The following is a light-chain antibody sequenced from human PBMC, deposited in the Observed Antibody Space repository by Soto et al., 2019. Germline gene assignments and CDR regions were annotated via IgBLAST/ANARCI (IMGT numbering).Light chain of an antibody. CDR1: QSVGSNY. CDR2: GAS. CDR3: QQYERFAT. V-gene: IGKV3-20*01. Sequence: EIVLTQSPGTLSFSPGERATLSCRASQSVGSNYLAWYEQKPGQAPRLLIYGASIRATGIPDRFSGSGSGTEFTLTISRLEPEDFATYYCQQYERFATFGQGTKVDIK. J-gene: IGKJ1*01.